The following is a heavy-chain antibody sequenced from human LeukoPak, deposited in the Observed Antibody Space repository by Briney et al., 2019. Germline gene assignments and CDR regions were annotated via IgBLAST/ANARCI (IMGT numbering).Heavy chain of an antibody. CDR1: GYSFTSYW. Sequence: SGESPKISCKGSGYSFTSYWIGWVRQMPGKGLEWMGIIYPGDSDTRYSPSFQGQVTISADKSISTAYLQWSSLKASDTAMYYCARRLGYCSGGSCYAHFDYWGQGTLVTVSS. J-gene: IGHJ4*02. CDR2: IYPGDSDT. V-gene: IGHV5-51*01. CDR3: ARRLGYCSGGSCYAHFDY. D-gene: IGHD2-15*01.